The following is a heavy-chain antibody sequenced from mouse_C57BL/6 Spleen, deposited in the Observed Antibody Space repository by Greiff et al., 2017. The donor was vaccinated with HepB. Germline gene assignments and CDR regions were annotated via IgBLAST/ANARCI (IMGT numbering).Heavy chain of an antibody. J-gene: IGHJ4*01. V-gene: IGHV1-80*01. Sequence: VQLQQSGAELVKPGASVKISCKASGYAFSSYWMNWVKQRPGKGLEWIGQIYPGDGDTNYNGKFKGKATLTADKSSSTAYMQLSSLPSEDSAVYFCARRGIYYGNYDAMDYWGQGTSVTVSS. CDR1: GYAFSSYW. CDR3: ARRGIYYGNYDAMDY. CDR2: IYPGDGDT. D-gene: IGHD2-1*01.